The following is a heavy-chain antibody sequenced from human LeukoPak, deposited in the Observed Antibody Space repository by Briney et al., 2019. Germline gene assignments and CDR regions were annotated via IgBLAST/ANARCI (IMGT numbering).Heavy chain of an antibody. V-gene: IGHV3-48*03. CDR2: ISSSGSTI. CDR1: GFTFSSYE. D-gene: IGHD3-10*01. CDR3: ARDSAGSGSYVGYFEY. J-gene: IGHJ4*02. Sequence: PGGSLRLSCAASGFTFSSYEMNWVRQAPGKGLEWVSYISSSGSTIYYADSVKGRFTISRDNAENSLYLQMNSLRAEDTAVYYCARDSAGSGSYVGYFEYWGQGTLVTVSS.